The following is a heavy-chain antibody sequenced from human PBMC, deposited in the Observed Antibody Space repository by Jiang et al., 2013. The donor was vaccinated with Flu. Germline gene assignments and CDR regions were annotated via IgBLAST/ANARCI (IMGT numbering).Heavy chain of an antibody. D-gene: IGHD5-18*01. CDR3: ARVTGRGYSQDY. CDR2: IYHSGST. V-gene: IGHV4-38-2*01. Sequence: LLKPSETLSLTCAVSGYSISSGYYWGWIRQPPGKGLEWIGSIYHSGSTYYNPSLKSRVTISVDTSKNQFSLKLSSVTAADTAVYYCARVTGRGYSQDYWGQGTLVTVSS. J-gene: IGHJ4*02. CDR1: GYSISSGYY.